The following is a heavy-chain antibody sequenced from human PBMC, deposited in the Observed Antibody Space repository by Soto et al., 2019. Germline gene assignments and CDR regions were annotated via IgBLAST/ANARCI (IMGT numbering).Heavy chain of an antibody. J-gene: IGHJ6*02. Sequence: GGSLRLSCAASGFTFSSYAMHWVRQAPGKGLEWVAFISHDGSSKYYADSVKGRFTMSRDNSRDTLDLQMNSLRAEDTAVYYCASDLIRGMDVWGQGTTVTVPS. D-gene: IGHD2-8*01. V-gene: IGHV3-30*04. CDR3: ASDLIRGMDV. CDR1: GFTFSSYA. CDR2: ISHDGSSK.